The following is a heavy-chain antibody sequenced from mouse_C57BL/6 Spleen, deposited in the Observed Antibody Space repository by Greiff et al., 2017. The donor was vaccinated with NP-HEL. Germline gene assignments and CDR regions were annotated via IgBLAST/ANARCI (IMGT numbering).Heavy chain of an antibody. V-gene: IGHV1-19*01. CDR3: ARGSNYGFAY. D-gene: IGHD2-5*01. Sequence: EVQRVESGPVLVKPGASVKMSCKASGYTFTDYYMNWVKQSHGKSLEWIGVINPYNGGTSYNQKFKGKATLTVDKSSSTAYMELNSLTSEDSAVYYCARGSNYGFAYWGQGTLVTVSA. J-gene: IGHJ3*01. CDR2: INPYNGGT. CDR1: GYTFTDYY.